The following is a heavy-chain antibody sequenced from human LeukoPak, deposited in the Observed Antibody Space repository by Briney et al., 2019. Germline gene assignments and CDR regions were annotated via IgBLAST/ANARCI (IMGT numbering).Heavy chain of an antibody. D-gene: IGHD2-21*01. CDR3: ARLWCSYFDY. J-gene: IGHJ4*02. CDR2: IKQDGSEK. V-gene: IGHV3-7*02. CDR1: GFTFSNYW. Sequence: GGSLRLSCAASGFTFSNYWMSWVRQAPGKGLEWVAYIKQDGSEKYYVDSVKGRFTISRDNAKNSLYLQMNSLRGEDTAVYYCARLWCSYFDYWGQGTLVTVSS.